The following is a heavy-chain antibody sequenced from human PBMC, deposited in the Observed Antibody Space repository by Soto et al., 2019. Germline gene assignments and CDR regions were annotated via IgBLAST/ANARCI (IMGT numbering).Heavy chain of an antibody. D-gene: IGHD4-17*01. J-gene: IGHJ4*02. Sequence: SETLSLTCAVSGGSISSGGYSWSWIRQPPGKGLEWIGYIYHSGSTYYNPSLKSRVTISADRSKNQFSLKLSSVTAADTAVYYCARGLSYTPPNDYGDEEPRDYFDYWGQGTLVTVSS. CDR2: IYHSGST. CDR1: GGSISSGGYS. CDR3: ARGLSYTPPNDYGDEEPRDYFDY. V-gene: IGHV4-30-2*01.